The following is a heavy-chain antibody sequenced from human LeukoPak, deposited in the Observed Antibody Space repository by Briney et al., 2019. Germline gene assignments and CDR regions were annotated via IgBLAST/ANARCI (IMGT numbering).Heavy chain of an antibody. CDR3: ARIGSYYFDY. CDR1: GGTFSSYP. J-gene: IGHJ4*02. V-gene: IGHV1-69*05. D-gene: IGHD1-1*01. Sequence: GSSVKVSCKASGGTFSSYPISWVRQAPGQGLEGMGGIIPIFGTANYAQKFQGRVTITTDESTSTAYMELSSLRSEDTAVYYCARIGSYYFDYWGQGTLVTVSS. CDR2: IIPIFGTA.